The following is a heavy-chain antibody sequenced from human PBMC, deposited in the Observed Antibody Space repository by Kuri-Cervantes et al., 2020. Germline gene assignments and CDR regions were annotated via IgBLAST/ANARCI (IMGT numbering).Heavy chain of an antibody. V-gene: IGHV1-69*13. CDR2: IIAIFGTA. D-gene: IGHD6-13*01. J-gene: IGHJ4*02. CDR3: ARDRVAAGPYFDY. Sequence: SVKVSCKASGGTFSSYAISWVRQAPGQGLEWMGGIIAIFGTANYAQKFQGRVAITADESTSTAYMELSSLRSEDTAVYYCARDRVAAGPYFDYWGQGTLVTVSS. CDR1: GGTFSSYA.